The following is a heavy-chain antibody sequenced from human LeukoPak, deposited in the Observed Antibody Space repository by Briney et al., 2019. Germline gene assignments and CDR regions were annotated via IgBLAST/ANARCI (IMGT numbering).Heavy chain of an antibody. J-gene: IGHJ4*02. CDR3: ARDLGQGPESNHYDY. CDR2: ISSSSSYI. D-gene: IGHD1-14*01. CDR1: GFTFSSYS. V-gene: IGHV3-21*01. Sequence: GGSLRLSCAASGFTFSSYSMNWVRQAPGKGQERVSSISSSSSYIYYADSVKGRFTISRDNAKNSLYLQMNSLRAEDTAVYYCARDLGQGPESNHYDYWGQGTLVTVSS.